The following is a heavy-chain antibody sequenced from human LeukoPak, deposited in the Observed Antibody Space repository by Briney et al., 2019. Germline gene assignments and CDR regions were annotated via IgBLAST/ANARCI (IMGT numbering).Heavy chain of an antibody. J-gene: IGHJ4*02. CDR1: GGSISSYY. CDR2: IYYSGTT. Sequence: SETLSLTCTVSGGSISSYYWSWIRQPPGKGLEWIGYIYYSGTTNYNPSLKSRVTISVDTSKNQFSLELSSVTAADTAVYYCARGVYIAAAQYGYWGQGTLVTVSS. V-gene: IGHV4-59*01. D-gene: IGHD6-13*01. CDR3: ARGVYIAAAQYGY.